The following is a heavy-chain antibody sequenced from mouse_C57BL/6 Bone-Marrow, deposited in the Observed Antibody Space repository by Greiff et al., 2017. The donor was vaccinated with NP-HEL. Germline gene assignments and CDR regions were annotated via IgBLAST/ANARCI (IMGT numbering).Heavy chain of an antibody. V-gene: IGHV1-9*01. CDR1: GYTFTGYW. CDR3: ARSGYYYGSSLYWYFDV. CDR2: ILPGSGST. D-gene: IGHD1-1*01. J-gene: IGHJ1*03. Sequence: VKLMESGAELMKPGASVKLSCKATGYTFTGYWIEWVKQRPGHGLEWIGEILPGSGSTNYNEKFKGKATFTADTSSNTAYMQLSSLTTEDSAIYYCARSGYYYGSSLYWYFDVWGTGTTVTVSS.